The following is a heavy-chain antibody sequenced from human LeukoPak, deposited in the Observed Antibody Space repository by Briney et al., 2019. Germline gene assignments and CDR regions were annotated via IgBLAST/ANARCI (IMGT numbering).Heavy chain of an antibody. V-gene: IGHV5-51*01. J-gene: IGHJ4*02. D-gene: IGHD3-16*02. CDR2: IYPGDSDT. CDR1: GYSFTSYW. CDR3: ARLRMITFGGVIAPYFDY. Sequence: GESLKISCKGSGYSFTSYWIGWVRQMPGKGLEWMGIIYPGDSDTRYSLSFQGQVTISADKSISTAYLQWSSLKASDTAMYYCARLRMITFGGVIAPYFDYWGQGTLVTVSS.